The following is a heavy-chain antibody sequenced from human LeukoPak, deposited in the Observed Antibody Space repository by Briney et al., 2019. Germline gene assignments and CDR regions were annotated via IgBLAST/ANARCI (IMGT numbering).Heavy chain of an antibody. V-gene: IGHV3-23*03. CDR1: GFTFSSYA. Sequence: GGSLRLSCAASGFTFSSYAMSWVRQAPGKGLEWVSVLYSGGSTYYADSVKGRFTISRDTSKNTLYLQMNSLRAEDTAVYYCATTCYGSAYYEDSWGQGTLVTVSS. CDR3: ATTCYGSAYYEDS. CDR2: LYSGGST. J-gene: IGHJ4*02. D-gene: IGHD3-10*01.